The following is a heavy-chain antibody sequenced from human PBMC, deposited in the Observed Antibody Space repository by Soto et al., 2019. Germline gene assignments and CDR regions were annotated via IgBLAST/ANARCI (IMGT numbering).Heavy chain of an antibody. CDR1: GGSMSTGSYF. D-gene: IGHD1-1*01. V-gene: IGHV4-61*01. CDR2: VFRSGNI. CDR3: ARARNRYFDY. Sequence: LSLTCNVSGGSMSTGSYFWSWVRQPPGKGLEWIGYVFRSGNINYSPSFKSRVTISIDTSKNQFSLMLKSVTAADTAVYFCARARNRYFDYWGQGALVTVSS. J-gene: IGHJ4*02.